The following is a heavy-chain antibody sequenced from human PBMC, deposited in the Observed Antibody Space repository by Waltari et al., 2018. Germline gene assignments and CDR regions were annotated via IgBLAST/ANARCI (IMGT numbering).Heavy chain of an antibody. V-gene: IGHV3-64*07. Sequence: EVQLVESGGGLVQSGGSLRLSCAASGFIFSDYAMHWVRQAPGKEPEDGAGSTGNGYGTYYADAVKGRVSISRDNSKNTLYLQMGSLTVEDTAVYYCARRGSNWSPYDLWGQGTLVTVSS. CDR3: ARRGSNWSPYDL. CDR1: GFIFSDYA. CDR2: STGNGYGT. J-gene: IGHJ4*02. D-gene: IGHD6-13*01.